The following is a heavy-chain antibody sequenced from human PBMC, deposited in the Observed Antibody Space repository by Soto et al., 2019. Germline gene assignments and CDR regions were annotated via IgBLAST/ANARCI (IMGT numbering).Heavy chain of an antibody. V-gene: IGHV4-31*03. D-gene: IGHD6-13*01. J-gene: IGHJ4*02. Sequence: SETLSLTCTVSGGSISSGGYYWSWIRQHPGKGLEWIGYIYYSGSTYYNPSLKSRVTISVDTSKNQFSLKLSSVTAADTAVYYCARFSMIAAAGWVDYWGQGTLVTVSS. CDR2: IYYSGST. CDR1: GGSISSGGYY. CDR3: ARFSMIAAAGWVDY.